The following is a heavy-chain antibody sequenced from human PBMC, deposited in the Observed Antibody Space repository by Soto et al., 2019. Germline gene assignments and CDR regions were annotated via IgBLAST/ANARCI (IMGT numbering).Heavy chain of an antibody. D-gene: IGHD3-22*01. CDR1: GGTFSSYA. V-gene: IGHV1-69*01. J-gene: IGHJ5*02. Sequence: QVQLVQSGAEVKKPGSLVKVSCKASGGTFSSYAISWVRQAPGQGLEWMGGIIPIFGTANYAQKFQGRVTIPADESASTAYMVLRSLRSEDTAVYYCARDAYYHDSSGYYYVKLFVPWGQGTLVTVSA. CDR2: IIPIFGTA. CDR3: ARDAYYHDSSGYYYVKLFVP.